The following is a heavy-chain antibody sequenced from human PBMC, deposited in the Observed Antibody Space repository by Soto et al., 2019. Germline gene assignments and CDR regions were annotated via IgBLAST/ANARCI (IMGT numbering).Heavy chain of an antibody. CDR3: ANGGGDSSIGWYGAFDI. Sequence: EVQLLESGGGLVQPGGSLRLSCAASGFTFNSYAMSWVRQAPGKGLEWVSTISGSGGSTYYADSVKGRFTISRDNSKNTLYLQMNSLRAEDTAVYYCANGGGDSSIGWYGAFDIWGQGTMVTVSS. CDR1: GFTFNSYA. J-gene: IGHJ3*02. CDR2: ISGSGGST. V-gene: IGHV3-23*01. D-gene: IGHD6-19*01.